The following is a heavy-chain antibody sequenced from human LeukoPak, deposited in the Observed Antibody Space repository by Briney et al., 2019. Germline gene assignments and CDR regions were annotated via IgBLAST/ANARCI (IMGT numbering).Heavy chain of an antibody. V-gene: IGHV4-39*07. CDR3: ARGVSDLDY. CDR2: IYYSGST. CDR1: GGSISSSSYY. Sequence: PSETLSLTCTVSGGSISSSSYYWGWIRQPPGKGLEWIGSIYYSGSTYYNPSLKSRVTISVDTSKNQFSLKLSSVTAADTAVYYCARGVSDLDYWGQGTLVTVSS. J-gene: IGHJ4*02.